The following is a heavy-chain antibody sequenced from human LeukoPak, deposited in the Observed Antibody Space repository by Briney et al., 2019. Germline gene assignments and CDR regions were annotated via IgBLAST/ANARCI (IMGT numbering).Heavy chain of an antibody. D-gene: IGHD1-26*01. J-gene: IGHJ4*02. CDR3: ARDLHSGHQTSDH. CDR2: ISNSGRTI. Sequence: GGSLRLSCAASGFTFSSYEMNWVRQAPGKGLEWVSYISNSGRTIYYADSVKGRLTISRDNAKNSLYLQMNSLRDDDTAVYYCARDLHSGHQTSDHWGQGALVTVSS. V-gene: IGHV3-48*03. CDR1: GFTFSSYE.